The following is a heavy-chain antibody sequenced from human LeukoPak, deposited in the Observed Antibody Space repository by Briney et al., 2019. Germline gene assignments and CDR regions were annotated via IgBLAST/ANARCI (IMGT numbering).Heavy chain of an antibody. Sequence: SETLSLTCAVYGGSFSGYYWSWIRQPPGKGLEWIGEINHSGSTNYNPSLKSRVTISIDTSKNQFSLKLSSVTAADTAVYYCARTTEGGYTYDYFYYYYMDVWGKGTTVTISS. CDR3: ARTTEGGYTYDYFYYYYMDV. D-gene: IGHD5-18*01. CDR2: INHSGST. J-gene: IGHJ6*03. CDR1: GGSFSGYY. V-gene: IGHV4-34*01.